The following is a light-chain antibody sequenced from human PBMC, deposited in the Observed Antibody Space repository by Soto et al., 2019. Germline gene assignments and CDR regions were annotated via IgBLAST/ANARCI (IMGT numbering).Light chain of an antibody. V-gene: IGLV2-14*01. J-gene: IGLJ2*01. Sequence: QSALTQPASVSGSPGQSVTISCTGTSSDIGAYKYVSWYQHHPGKSPRLLIYEVSNRPSGVSNRFSASKSGNTASLTISGLQAEDEADYYCSSYAGSNNLGVFGGGTKLTVL. CDR1: SSDIGAYKY. CDR2: EVS. CDR3: SSYAGSNNLGV.